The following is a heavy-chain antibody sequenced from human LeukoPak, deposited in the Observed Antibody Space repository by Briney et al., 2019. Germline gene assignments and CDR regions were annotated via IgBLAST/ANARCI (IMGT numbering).Heavy chain of an antibody. V-gene: IGHV3-23*01. D-gene: IGHD5-12*01. Sequence: PGGSLRLSCVASGFTSINYAMNWVRQAPGKGLEWVSVLIGSSGSTDYADSVKGRLTISRDTSKNTVFLQMNSLRAEDTAIYYCAKGAYDYIEMGYFDSWGQGSLVTVSS. CDR3: AKGAYDYIEMGYFDS. CDR2: LIGSSGST. J-gene: IGHJ4*02. CDR1: GFTSINYA.